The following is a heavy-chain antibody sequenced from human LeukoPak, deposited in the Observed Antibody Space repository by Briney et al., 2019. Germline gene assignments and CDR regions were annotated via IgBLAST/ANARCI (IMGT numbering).Heavy chain of an antibody. CDR1: GFTFSSYA. CDR2: ISGSGGST. J-gene: IGHJ4*02. D-gene: IGHD3-10*01. CDR3: AKGWFGELLSVDY. Sequence: GGSLRLSCAASGFTFSSYAMSWVRQAPGRGLEWVSAISGSGGSTYYADSVKDRFTISRDNSKNTLYLQMNSLRAEDTAVYYCAKGWFGELLSVDYWGQGTLVTVSS. V-gene: IGHV3-23*01.